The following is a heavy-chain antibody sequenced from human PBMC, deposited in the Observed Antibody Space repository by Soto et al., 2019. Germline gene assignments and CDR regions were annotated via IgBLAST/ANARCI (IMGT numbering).Heavy chain of an antibody. J-gene: IGHJ6*02. V-gene: IGHV3-30*03. CDR1: GFTFSSYG. CDR2: ISYDGSNK. Sequence: GGSLRLSCAASGFTFSSYGMHWVRQAPGKGLEWVAVISYDGSNKYYADSVKGRFTISRDNSKNTLYLQMNSLRAEDTAVYYCASQWLVRGWDYYYGMDVCGQGTTVTVSS. D-gene: IGHD6-19*01. CDR3: ASQWLVRGWDYYYGMDV.